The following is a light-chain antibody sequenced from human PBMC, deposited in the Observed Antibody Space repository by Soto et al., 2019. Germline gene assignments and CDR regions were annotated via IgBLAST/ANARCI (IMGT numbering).Light chain of an antibody. CDR2: DAC. J-gene: IGKJ1*01. V-gene: IGKV1-5*01. Sequence: DIKMTQGPSTLSASVGDRVTITCRASQSISSWLAWYPQKPGKAPKLLIYDACSLESGVLSQFTCSGAGPECTRTISSLQPDDVTTDCCQQYNSYPGTFCQGTKVDIK. CDR1: QSISSW. CDR3: QQYNSYPGT.